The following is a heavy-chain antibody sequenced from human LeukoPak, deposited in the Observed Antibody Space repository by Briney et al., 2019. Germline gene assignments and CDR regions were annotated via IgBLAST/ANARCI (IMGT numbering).Heavy chain of an antibody. D-gene: IGHD3-10*01. CDR2: IIPIFGTA. Sequence: SVKVSCKASGGTFSSYAISWVRQAPGQGLEWMGGIIPIFGTANYAQKFQGRVTITADESTSTAYMELSSLRSEDTAVYYCASLGVSGYYGSGSYYFDYWGQGTLVTVSS. V-gene: IGHV1-69*01. CDR1: GGTFSSYA. J-gene: IGHJ4*02. CDR3: ASLGVSGYYGSGSYYFDY.